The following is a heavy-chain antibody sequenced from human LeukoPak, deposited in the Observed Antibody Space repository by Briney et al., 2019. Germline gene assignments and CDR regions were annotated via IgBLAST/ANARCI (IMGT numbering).Heavy chain of an antibody. V-gene: IGHV4-39*07. CDR1: GGSISSSSYY. CDR2: IYYSGST. J-gene: IGHJ3*02. Sequence: SETLSLTCTVSGGSISSSSYYWGWIRQPPGKGLEWIGSIYYSGSTNYNPSLKSRVTISVDTSKNQFSLKLSSVTAADTAMYYCARADDLWVAAHDAFAIWGQGTMVTVSS. CDR3: ARADDLWVAAHDAFAI. D-gene: IGHD1-26*01.